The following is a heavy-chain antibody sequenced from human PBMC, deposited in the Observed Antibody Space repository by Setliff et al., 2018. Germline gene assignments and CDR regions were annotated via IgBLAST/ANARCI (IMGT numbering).Heavy chain of an antibody. CDR3: AREVSTGENSGCDI. V-gene: IGHV1-46*01. D-gene: IGHD3-9*01. J-gene: IGHJ3*02. Sequence: ASVKVSCKASGYTFTNYYIHWVRQTPGQGLEWMGIINPSGGRLSYAEKFQDRVTMTSDTSTNTVYMDLSSLRDDDTAVYYCAREVSTGENSGCDIWGQGTVVTVSS. CDR1: GYTFTNYY. CDR2: INPSGGRL.